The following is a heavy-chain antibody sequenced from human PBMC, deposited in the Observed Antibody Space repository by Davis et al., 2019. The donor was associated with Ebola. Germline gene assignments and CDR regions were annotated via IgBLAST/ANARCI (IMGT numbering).Heavy chain of an antibody. CDR3: ARDLHYYDSSGYYPTEGMDV. V-gene: IGHV3-30-3*01. CDR2: ISYDGSNK. D-gene: IGHD3-22*01. CDR1: GFTFSSYA. Sequence: PGGSLRLSCAASGFTFSSYAMHWVRQAPGKGLEWVAVISYDGSNKYYADSVKGRFTISRDNSKNTLYLQMNSLRAEDTAVYYCARDLHYYDSSGYYPTEGMDVWGQGTTVTVSS. J-gene: IGHJ6*02.